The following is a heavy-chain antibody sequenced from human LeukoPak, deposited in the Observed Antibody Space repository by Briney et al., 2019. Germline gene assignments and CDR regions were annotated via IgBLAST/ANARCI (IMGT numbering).Heavy chain of an antibody. J-gene: IGHJ4*02. CDR3: ARGDSSSWYGYYYDSSGSEKFDY. Sequence: SETLSLTCTVSGGSISSSSYYWGWIRQPPGKGLEWIGSIYYSGSTYYNPSLKGRVTISVDTSKNQFSLKLSSVTAADTAVYYCARGDSSSWYGYYYDSSGSEKFDYWGQGTLVTVSS. V-gene: IGHV4-39*07. D-gene: IGHD3-22*01. CDR2: IYYSGST. CDR1: GGSISSSSYY.